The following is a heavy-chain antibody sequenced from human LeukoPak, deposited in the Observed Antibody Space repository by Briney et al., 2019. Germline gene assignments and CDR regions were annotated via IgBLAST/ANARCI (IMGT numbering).Heavy chain of an antibody. J-gene: IGHJ4*02. CDR2: IGTRSNPI. Sequence: GGSLRLSCVASGFSFSDFYMSWIRQAPGMGLEWISYIGTRSNPIYYADSVKGRFTISRDDAKNSLYLQMNSLRDEDTAVYFCAREARGSGRDFDYWGQGILVTVSS. CDR3: AREARGSGRDFDY. CDR1: GFSFSDFY. V-gene: IGHV3-11*01. D-gene: IGHD1-26*01.